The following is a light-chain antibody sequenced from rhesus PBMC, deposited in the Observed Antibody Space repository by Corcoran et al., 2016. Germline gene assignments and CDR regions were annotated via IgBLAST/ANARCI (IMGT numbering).Light chain of an antibody. V-gene: IGKV2-72*01. Sequence: DIVMTQTPLSLPITPGEPASISCRSSQSLLHSNGNTYLHWYLQKPGQSPQLLIYGGSNRASGVPDRFSGSGSGTDFTLKISKVEAEDVGVYYCVQAIAFPWTFGQGTKVEIE. CDR3: VQAIAFPWT. CDR1: QSLLHSNGNTY. CDR2: GGS. J-gene: IGKJ1*01.